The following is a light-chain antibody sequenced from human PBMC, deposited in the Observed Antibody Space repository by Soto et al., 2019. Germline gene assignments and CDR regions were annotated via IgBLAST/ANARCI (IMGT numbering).Light chain of an antibody. Sequence: QSVLTQPPSASGSPGQSVVISCTGTSSDIGGYNFVSWYQQHPGKAPKVLIYEVSKRASGVPDRFSGSKSGNTASLTVTGLQAEDEADYYCCSYVRSNNVLFGGGTKVTVL. CDR2: EVS. J-gene: IGLJ2*01. V-gene: IGLV2-8*01. CDR1: SSDIGGYNF. CDR3: CSYVRSNNVL.